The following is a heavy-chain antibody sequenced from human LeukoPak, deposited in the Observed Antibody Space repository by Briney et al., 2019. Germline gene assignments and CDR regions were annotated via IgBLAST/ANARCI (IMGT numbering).Heavy chain of an antibody. CDR2: IYYSGST. CDR1: GGSISSYY. Sequence: SETLSLTCTVSGGSISSYYWSWIRQPPGKGLEWIGYIYYSGSTNYNPSLKSRVTISVDTSKNQFSLKLSSVTAADTAVYYCARDRRSVTMVRGGRPGAFDIWGQGTMVTVSS. J-gene: IGHJ3*02. CDR3: ARDRRSVTMVRGGRPGAFDI. D-gene: IGHD3-10*01. V-gene: IGHV4-59*01.